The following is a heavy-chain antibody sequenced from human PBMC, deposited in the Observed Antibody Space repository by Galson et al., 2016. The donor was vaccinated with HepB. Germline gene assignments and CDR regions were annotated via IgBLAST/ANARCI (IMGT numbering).Heavy chain of an antibody. Sequence: SLRLSCAASGFTFSSNAMHWVRKAPGKGLECVSAITSNGGNTYYADSVKGRFTISRDNSKNTLYLQMTSLRAEDTAVYYCVNRGSSGWYDYWGQGTLVTVSS. CDR3: VNRGSSGWYDY. J-gene: IGHJ4*02. D-gene: IGHD6-19*01. CDR1: GFTFSSNA. CDR2: ITSNGGNT. V-gene: IGHV3-64D*06.